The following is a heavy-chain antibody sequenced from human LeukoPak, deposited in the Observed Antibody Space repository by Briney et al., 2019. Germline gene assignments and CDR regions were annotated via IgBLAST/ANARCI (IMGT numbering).Heavy chain of an antibody. J-gene: IGHJ4*02. CDR1: GFPFSIFW. CDR3: ARGYSDWLR. CDR2: INLDGSET. V-gene: IGHV3-7*01. Sequence: PGGSRTPSCAPPGFPFSIFWMPWFRQVQGGGVEWLANINLDGSETHFVDSVKGRFTISRDNAKNSLSLQMSGLRVEDTADYYCARGYSDWLRWGQGTQVTVSS. D-gene: IGHD4-11*01.